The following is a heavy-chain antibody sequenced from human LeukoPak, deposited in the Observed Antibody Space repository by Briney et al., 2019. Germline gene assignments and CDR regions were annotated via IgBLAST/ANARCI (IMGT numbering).Heavy chain of an antibody. CDR3: ARYGSEPYGMDV. Sequence: KTSETLSLTCAVYGGSFSGYYWSWIRQPPGKGLEWIGEINHSGSTNYNPSLKSRVTISVDTSKNQFSLKLSSVTAADTVVYYCARYGSEPYGMDVWGQGTTVTVSS. CDR2: INHSGST. V-gene: IGHV4-34*01. D-gene: IGHD3-10*01. J-gene: IGHJ6*02. CDR1: GGSFSGYY.